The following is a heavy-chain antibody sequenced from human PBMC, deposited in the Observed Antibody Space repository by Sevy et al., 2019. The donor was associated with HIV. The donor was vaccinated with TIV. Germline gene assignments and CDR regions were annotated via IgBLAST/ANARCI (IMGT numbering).Heavy chain of an antibody. Sequence: SETLSLTCTVSGGSVSSGSYYWSWIRQPPGKGLEWIGYIYYSGSTNYNPSLKSRVTISVDTSKNQFSLKLRSVTAADTAVYYCARSNTSCYFDWLYYFDYWGQGTLVTVSS. D-gene: IGHD2-15*01. J-gene: IGHJ4*02. CDR1: GGSVSSGSYY. CDR3: ARSNTSCYFDWLYYFDY. V-gene: IGHV4-61*01. CDR2: IYYSGST.